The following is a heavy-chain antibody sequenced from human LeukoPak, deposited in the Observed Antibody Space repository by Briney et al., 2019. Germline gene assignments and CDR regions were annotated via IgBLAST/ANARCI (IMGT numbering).Heavy chain of an antibody. J-gene: IGHJ4*02. CDR1: GASISSYY. V-gene: IGHV4-59*01. D-gene: IGHD1-20*01. CDR3: ARNLGITGTKYYFDY. CDR2: IYYTGST. Sequence: SETLSLTCTVSGASISSYYWSWIRQPPGKGLEWIGYIYYTGSTNYHPSLKSRVTISVDTSKNQFSLKLSSVTAADTAVYYCARNLGITGTKYYFDYWGQGTLVTVSS.